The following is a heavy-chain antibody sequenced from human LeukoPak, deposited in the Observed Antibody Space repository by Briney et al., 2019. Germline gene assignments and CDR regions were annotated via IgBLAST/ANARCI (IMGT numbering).Heavy chain of an antibody. V-gene: IGHV3-48*02. CDR1: GFTFSAYN. CDR3: ARDMTFCSGGSCYSLGFDI. CDR2: ISSSRGTI. D-gene: IGHD2-15*01. J-gene: IGHJ3*02. Sequence: GGSLRLSCAASGFTFSAYNMNWVRQAPGKGVEWVSYISSSRGTIYYADSVKGRFTISRDNAKNSMYLQMNSLRDEDTAVYYCARDMTFCSGGSCYSLGFDIWGQGTMVTVSS.